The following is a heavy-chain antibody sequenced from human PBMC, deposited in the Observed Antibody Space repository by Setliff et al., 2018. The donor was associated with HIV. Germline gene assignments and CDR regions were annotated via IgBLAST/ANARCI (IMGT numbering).Heavy chain of an antibody. CDR2: IIPMLRVA. D-gene: IGHD1-1*01. V-gene: IGHV1-69*10. CDR3: ARGSNPTGNYDFYFLDV. J-gene: IGHJ6*03. CDR1: GGTFRTYA. Sequence: ASVKVSCKASGGTFRTYAISWVRQAPGQGLEWMGGIIPMLRVAKYAQNLQDRVTITADKSTGTASMELSGLRSEDTAVYYCARGSNPTGNYDFYFLDVWGKGTTVTVSS.